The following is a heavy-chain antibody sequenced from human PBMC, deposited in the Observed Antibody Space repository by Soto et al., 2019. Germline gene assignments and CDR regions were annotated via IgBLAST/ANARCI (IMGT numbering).Heavy chain of an antibody. CDR2: ISESGENT. J-gene: IGHJ4*02. D-gene: IGHD3-3*01. CDR1: GFTFSSYA. CDR3: AKDATTVFGVVSTVIDY. Sequence: EVQLLESGGGLGQPGGSRRLSCAASGFTFSSYAMSWVRQAPGKGLEWVSTISESGENTYYADSVKGRFTISRDNSKNTVYLQMNSLRVEDTAVFYCAKDATTVFGVVSTVIDYWGQRTLATVSS. V-gene: IGHV3-23*01.